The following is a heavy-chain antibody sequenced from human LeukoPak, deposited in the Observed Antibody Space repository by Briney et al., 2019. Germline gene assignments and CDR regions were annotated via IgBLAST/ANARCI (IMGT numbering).Heavy chain of an antibody. CDR2: ISYDGSNK. CDR1: GFTFSSYA. CDR3: ARDSGGYYDSSGYSDY. V-gene: IGHV3-30*04. Sequence: GGSLRLSCAASGFTFSSYAMHWVRQAPGKGLEWVAVISYDGSNKYYADSVEGRFTISRDNSKNTLSLQMNSLRAEDTAVYYCARDSGGYYDSSGYSDYWGQGILVTVSS. D-gene: IGHD3-22*01. J-gene: IGHJ4*02.